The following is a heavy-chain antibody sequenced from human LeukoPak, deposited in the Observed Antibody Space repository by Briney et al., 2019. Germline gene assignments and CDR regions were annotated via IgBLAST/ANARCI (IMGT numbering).Heavy chain of an antibody. CDR2: IYYSGST. Sequence: PSETLSLTCTVSGGSISSSSYYWGWIRQPPGKGLEWIGSIYYSGSTYYNPSLKSRVTIPVDTSKNQFSLKLSSVTAADTAVYYCARADIVVVPAAPWFDPWGQGTLVTVSS. J-gene: IGHJ5*02. CDR3: ARADIVVVPAAPWFDP. V-gene: IGHV4-39*07. D-gene: IGHD2-2*01. CDR1: GGSISSSSYY.